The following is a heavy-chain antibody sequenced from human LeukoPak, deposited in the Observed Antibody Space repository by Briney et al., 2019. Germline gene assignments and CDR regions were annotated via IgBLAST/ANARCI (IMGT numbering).Heavy chain of an antibody. J-gene: IGHJ5*02. V-gene: IGHV1-69*13. CDR1: GGTFSSYA. CDR2: IMPIFGTA. D-gene: IGHD6-19*01. CDR3: ARGPEIEVAGTTFGEYKWFHP. Sequence: SVKVSCKASGGTFSSYAISWVRQAPGQGLEWMGGIMPIFGTAHYAEKFQASVTITADESTNTVFMELRSLKSEDTAVYYCARGPEIEVAGTTFGEYKWFHPWGQGTLLTVSS.